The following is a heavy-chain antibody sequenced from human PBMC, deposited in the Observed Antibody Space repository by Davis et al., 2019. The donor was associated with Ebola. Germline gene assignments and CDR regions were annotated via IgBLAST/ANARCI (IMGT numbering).Heavy chain of an antibody. CDR2: INHSGST. J-gene: IGHJ6*02. D-gene: IGHD3-16*01. CDR1: GGSFSGYY. V-gene: IGHV4-34*01. CDR3: ASWGVHAWGGGMDV. Sequence: MPSETLSLTCAVYGGSFSGYYWSWIRQPPGKGLEWIGEINHSGSTNYNPSLKRRVTISVDTSKNQFSLKLSSVTAADTAVYYCASWGVHAWGGGMDVWGQGTTVTVSS.